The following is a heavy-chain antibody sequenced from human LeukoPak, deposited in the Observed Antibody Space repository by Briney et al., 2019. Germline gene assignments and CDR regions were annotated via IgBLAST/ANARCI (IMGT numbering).Heavy chain of an antibody. Sequence: SETLSLTCTVSGGSMSSYYWSWIRQPPGKALEWIGFIHYRGTTKYNPSLKSRVTISVDTSRQQFSLKLSSVTAADTAVYFCARQSDDLGYFQQWGQGTPVTVSS. CDR1: GGSMSSYY. CDR3: ARQSDDLGYFQQ. J-gene: IGHJ1*01. D-gene: IGHD3-16*01. V-gene: IGHV4-59*08. CDR2: IHYRGTT.